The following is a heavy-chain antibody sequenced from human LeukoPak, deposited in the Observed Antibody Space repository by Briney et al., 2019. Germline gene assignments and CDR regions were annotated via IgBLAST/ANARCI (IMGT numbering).Heavy chain of an antibody. V-gene: IGHV3-23*01. J-gene: IGHJ4*02. D-gene: IGHD6-19*01. CDR3: AKERTAVAGLFY. CDR1: GFTFSSYA. Sequence: PGGSLRLSCAASGFTFSSYAMSWVRQAPGKGLEWVSGISGRDSTTYYADSVKGRFTISRDNSKNTLYLQMNSLRAEDTAVYYCAKERTAVAGLFYWGQGTLVTVSS. CDR2: ISGRDSTT.